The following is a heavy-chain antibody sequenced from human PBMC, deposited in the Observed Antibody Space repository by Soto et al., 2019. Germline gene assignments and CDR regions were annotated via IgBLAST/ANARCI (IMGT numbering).Heavy chain of an antibody. CDR2: INHSGST. J-gene: IGHJ4*02. D-gene: IGHD3-16*01. CDR1: GECFSGYY. V-gene: IGHV4-34*01. Sequence: PSETLSLTCAVYGECFSGYYSNWIRQPPGKGLEWIGEINHSGSTNYNPSLKSRVTISVDTSKNQFSLKLRSVTAADTAVYYCARGTWGRLYYFDYWGQGTLVTVSS. CDR3: ARGTWGRLYYFDY.